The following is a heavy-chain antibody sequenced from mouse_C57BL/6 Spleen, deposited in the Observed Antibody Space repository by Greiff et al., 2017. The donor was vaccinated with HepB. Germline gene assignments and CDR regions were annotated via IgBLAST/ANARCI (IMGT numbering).Heavy chain of an antibody. CDR2: IYPGDGDT. Sequence: VQLQQSGAELVKPGASVKISCKASGYAFSSYWMNWVKQRPGKGLEWIGQIYPGDGDTNYNGKFKGKATLTADKSASTAYMQLSSLTSEDSAVYFCARSILGGYFDYWGQGTTLTVSS. CDR1: GYAFSSYW. CDR3: ARSILGGYFDY. J-gene: IGHJ2*01. V-gene: IGHV1-80*01.